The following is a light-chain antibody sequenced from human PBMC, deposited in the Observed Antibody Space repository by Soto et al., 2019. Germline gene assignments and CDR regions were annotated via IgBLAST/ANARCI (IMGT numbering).Light chain of an antibody. CDR2: GAS. CDR1: QSVGSSY. Sequence: EIVLTQSPGTLSLSPGERATLSCRASQSVGSSYLAWYQQKPGQAPRLLMYGASTRATGIPDRFTGSGSGTDFTLTISRLEPEDFAVYFCQQYVSSPMYTFGQGTKLEIK. CDR3: QQYVSSPMYT. J-gene: IGKJ2*01. V-gene: IGKV3-20*01.